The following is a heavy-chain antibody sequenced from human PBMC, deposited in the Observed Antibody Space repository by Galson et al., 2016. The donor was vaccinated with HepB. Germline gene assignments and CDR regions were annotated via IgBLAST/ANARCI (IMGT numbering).Heavy chain of an antibody. CDR2: IKEDGSEK. Sequence: SLRLSCAASGLSFSTYWMNWVRQAPGKGLEWVANIKEDGSEKYYVDSVKGRFTISRDNAKNSLYLQMNSLRAEDTAFYYCVVAAADSWLDYWGQGTLVAVSS. J-gene: IGHJ4*02. CDR3: VVAAADSWLDY. D-gene: IGHD6-13*01. CDR1: GLSFSTYW. V-gene: IGHV3-7*05.